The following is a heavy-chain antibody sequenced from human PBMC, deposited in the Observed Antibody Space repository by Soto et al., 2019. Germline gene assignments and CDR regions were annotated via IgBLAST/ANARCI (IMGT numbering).Heavy chain of an antibody. CDR3: AQILGYCSSNSCYYWFDP. Sequence: SGPTLVNPTQTLTLTCTFSGFSLSTSGVGVGWIRQPPGKALEWLALIYWNDDKRYSPSLKSRLTITKDTSKNQVVLTMTNMDPVDTATYYCAQILGYCSSNSCYYWFDPWGQGTLVTVSS. D-gene: IGHD2-2*01. V-gene: IGHV2-5*01. J-gene: IGHJ5*02. CDR1: GFSLSTSGVG. CDR2: IYWNDDK.